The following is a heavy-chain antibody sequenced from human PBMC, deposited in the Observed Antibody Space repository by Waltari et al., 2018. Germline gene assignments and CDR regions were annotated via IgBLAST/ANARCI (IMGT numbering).Heavy chain of an antibody. CDR1: GGSFSGYY. J-gene: IGHJ4*02. Sequence: QVQLQQWGAGLLKPSETLSLTCAVYGGSFSGYYWSWIRQPPGKGLEWIGEINHSGSTNYNPALKSRVTISVDTSKNQFSLKLSSVTAAGTAVYYCARVSNYYDSSGYSPPIDYWGQGTLVTVSS. CDR3: ARVSNYYDSSGYSPPIDY. CDR2: INHSGST. V-gene: IGHV4-34*01. D-gene: IGHD3-22*01.